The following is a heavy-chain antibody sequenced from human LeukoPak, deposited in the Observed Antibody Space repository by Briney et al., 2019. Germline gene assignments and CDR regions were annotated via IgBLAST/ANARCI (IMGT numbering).Heavy chain of an antibody. J-gene: IGHJ4*02. CDR1: GFTFTTYG. CDR3: AIDSHWRLFDD. CDR2: IGGSGTRT. D-gene: IGHD2-21*01. V-gene: IGHV3-23*01. Sequence: PGGTLRLSCSASGFTFTTYGMNWVRQAPGKGLEWVSGIGGSGTRTYYADSVKGRFTISRDNSKNTLYLQMNSLRDEDTAVYYCAIDSHWRLFDDWGQRTLVTVSS.